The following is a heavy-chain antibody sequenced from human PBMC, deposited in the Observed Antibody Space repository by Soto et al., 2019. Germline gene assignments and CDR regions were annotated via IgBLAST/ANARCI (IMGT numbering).Heavy chain of an antibody. CDR2: INPNSGGT. CDR3: ARDLINDGDYEDY. V-gene: IGHV1-2*02. Sequence: GSGKVACTASGDTFTCYYMRWVRQAPGQGLEWMGWINPNSGGTNYAQKFQGRGTMTRDTSISTAYMELSRLRSDETAVYYCARDLINDGDYEDYWAQGTMVTV. J-gene: IGHJ4*02. D-gene: IGHD4-17*01. CDR1: GDTFTCYY.